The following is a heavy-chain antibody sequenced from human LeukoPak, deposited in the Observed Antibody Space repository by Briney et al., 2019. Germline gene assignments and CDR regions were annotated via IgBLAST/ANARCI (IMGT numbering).Heavy chain of an antibody. J-gene: IGHJ5*02. CDR1: GGSISSSSYY. V-gene: IGHV4-39*01. Sequence: PSETLSLTCTVSGGSISSSSYYWGWIRQPPGKGLEWIGSIYYSGSTYYNPSLKSRVTISVDTSKNQFSLKLSSVTAADTAVYCCARQVGSSWYGYNWFDPWGQGTLVTVSS. CDR2: IYYSGST. CDR3: ARQVGSSWYGYNWFDP. D-gene: IGHD6-13*01.